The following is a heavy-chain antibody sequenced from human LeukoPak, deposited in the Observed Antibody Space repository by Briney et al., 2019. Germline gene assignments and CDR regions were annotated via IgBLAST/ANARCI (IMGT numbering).Heavy chain of an antibody. V-gene: IGHV1-8*01. D-gene: IGHD1-26*01. CDR2: MSPDSGYT. CDR1: GYTFTSYD. Sequence: ASVKVSCKASGYTFTSYDITWVRQATGQGLEWMGWMSPDSGYTGYAQTFQGRVTLTRNTSVSTAFMELSSLRSEDTAVYYCARGSYSPRVFDYWGQGTLVTVSS. J-gene: IGHJ4*02. CDR3: ARGSYSPRVFDY.